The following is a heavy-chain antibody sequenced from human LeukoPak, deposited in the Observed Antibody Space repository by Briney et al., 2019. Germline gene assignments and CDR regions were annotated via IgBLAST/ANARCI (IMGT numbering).Heavy chain of an antibody. CDR2: IYYSGST. V-gene: IGHV4-59*08. CDR1: GGSISSYY. J-gene: IGHJ4*02. D-gene: IGHD3-3*01. Sequence: PSETLSLTCTVSGGSISSYYWSWIRQPPGKGLEWIGYIYYSGSTNYNPSLKSRVTISVDTSKNQFSLKLSSVTAADTAVYYCARRRNYDFWSGYYGSLDYFDYWGQGTLVTVSS. CDR3: ARRRNYDFWSGYYGSLDYFDY.